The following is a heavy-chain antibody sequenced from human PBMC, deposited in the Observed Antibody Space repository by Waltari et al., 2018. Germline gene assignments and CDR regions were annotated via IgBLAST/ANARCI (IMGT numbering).Heavy chain of an antibody. CDR3: AIRRFPLITIFGVVRDPYNWFDP. Sequence: QVQLQQWGAVLLKPSETLSLTCAVYGGSFSGYYWSWIRQPPGKGLEWIGEINHSGSTNYNPPLKGRVTISVDTSKNQFSLKLSSVTAADTAVYYCAIRRFPLITIFGVVRDPYNWFDPWGQGTLVTVSS. D-gene: IGHD3-3*01. CDR1: GGSFSGYY. J-gene: IGHJ5*02. CDR2: INHSGST. V-gene: IGHV4-34*01.